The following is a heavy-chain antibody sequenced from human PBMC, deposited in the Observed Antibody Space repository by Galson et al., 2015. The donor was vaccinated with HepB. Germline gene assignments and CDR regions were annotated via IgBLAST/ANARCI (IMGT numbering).Heavy chain of an antibody. CDR2: INQDGSSK. CDR3: ARRISLVRGIITKPDYYYGMDF. Sequence: SLRLSCAASGFTFSSYWMNWVRQAPGKGLEWVAHINQDGSSKYYVDSVKGRFTISRDNAKDSVYLQLDSLRAEDTAVYYCARRISLVRGIITKPDYYYGMDFWGQGTTVTVAS. J-gene: IGHJ6*02. V-gene: IGHV3-7*03. D-gene: IGHD3-10*01. CDR1: GFTFSSYW.